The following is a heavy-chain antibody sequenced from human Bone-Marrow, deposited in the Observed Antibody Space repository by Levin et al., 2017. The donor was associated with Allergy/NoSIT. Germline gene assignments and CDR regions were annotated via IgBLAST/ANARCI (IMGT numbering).Heavy chain of an antibody. V-gene: IGHV1-8*01. CDR1: GYTFTSYD. CDR2: MNPNSGNT. D-gene: IGHD6-13*01. Sequence: ASVTVSCKASGYTFTSYDINWVRQATGQGLEWMGWMNPNSGNTGYAQKFQGRVTMTRNTSISTAYMELSSLRSEDTAVYYCARGWYANGYFDRWGRGTLVTVSS. J-gene: IGHJ2*01. CDR3: ARGWYANGYFDR.